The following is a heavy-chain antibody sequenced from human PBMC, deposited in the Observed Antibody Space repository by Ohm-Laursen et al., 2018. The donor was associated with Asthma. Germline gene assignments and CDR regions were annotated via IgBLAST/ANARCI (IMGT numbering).Heavy chain of an antibody. D-gene: IGHD3/OR15-3a*01. CDR1: GFTFSSYG. V-gene: IGHV3-30*03. CDR3: ARDLMDRYSPSLDF. CDR2: ISYDGSNK. J-gene: IGHJ4*02. Sequence: SLRLSCAASGFTFSSYGMHWVRQAPGKGLEWVAVISYDGSNKYYADSVNGRFTISKDDSRDTLYLQMNSLRPDDTAVYFCARDLMDRYSPSLDFWGQGTLVTVSS.